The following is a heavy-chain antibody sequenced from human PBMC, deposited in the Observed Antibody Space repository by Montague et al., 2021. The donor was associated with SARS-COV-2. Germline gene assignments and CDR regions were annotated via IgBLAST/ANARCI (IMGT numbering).Heavy chain of an antibody. D-gene: IGHD7-27*01. V-gene: IGHV4-59*01. Sequence: SETLSRTCTVSGGSISSYYWSWIRQPPGKGLEWIGYIYYTGSVNYNPSLKSRVTISVDTSKNQFSLKLSSVTAADTAVYYCARGSGDYWGQGTLVTVSS. J-gene: IGHJ4*02. CDR1: GGSISSYY. CDR2: IYYTGSV. CDR3: ARGSGDY.